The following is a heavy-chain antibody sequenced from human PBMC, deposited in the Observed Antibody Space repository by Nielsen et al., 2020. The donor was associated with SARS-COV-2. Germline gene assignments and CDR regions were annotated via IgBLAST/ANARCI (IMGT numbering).Heavy chain of an antibody. D-gene: IGHD2-2*01. J-gene: IGHJ5*02. CDR3: ARGGRYCSSTSCYHNWFDP. V-gene: IGHV3-7*03. CDR2: IKQDGSEK. Sequence: VRQAPGKGLEWVANIKQDGSEKYYVDSVKGRFTISRDNAKNSLYLQMNSLRAEDTAVYYCARGGRYCSSTSCYHNWFDPWGQGTLVTGLL.